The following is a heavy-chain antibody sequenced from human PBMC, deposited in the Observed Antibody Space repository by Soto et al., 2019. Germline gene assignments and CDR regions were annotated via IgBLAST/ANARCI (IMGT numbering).Heavy chain of an antibody. V-gene: IGHV1-18*01. CDR1: GYTFTSYG. CDR2: ISAYNGNT. D-gene: IGHD6-13*01. Sequence: ASVKVSCKASGYTFTSYGISWVRQAPGQGLEWMGWISAYNGNTNYAQKLQGRVTMTTDTSTSTAYMELRSLRSDDTAVYYCARDNPLIAAAVPDTEYYYYYGMDVWGQGTTVTVSS. CDR3: ARDNPLIAAAVPDTEYYYYYGMDV. J-gene: IGHJ6*02.